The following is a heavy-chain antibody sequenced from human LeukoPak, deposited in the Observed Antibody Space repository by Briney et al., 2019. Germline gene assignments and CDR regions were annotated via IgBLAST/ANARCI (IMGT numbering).Heavy chain of an antibody. J-gene: IGHJ4*02. V-gene: IGHV6-1*01. Sequence: QTLSLTCAISGDSVSRNNVAWNWIRQSPSRGLEWLGRTYYRSNWYNEYAVSVGSRITINPDTSKNQFSLQLNSVTPEDTAVYYCARGRDVVVVPAADFDYWGQGILVTVSS. D-gene: IGHD2-2*01. CDR3: ARGRDVVVVPAADFDY. CDR1: GDSVSRNNVA. CDR2: TYYRSNWYN.